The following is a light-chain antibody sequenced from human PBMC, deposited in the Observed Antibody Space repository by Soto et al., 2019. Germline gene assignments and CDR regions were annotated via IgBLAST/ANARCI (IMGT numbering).Light chain of an antibody. CDR2: FDS. CDR1: DIGRKS. J-gene: IGLJ1*01. V-gene: IGLV3-21*04. CDR3: QVLVISSYQYV. Sequence: SYELTQAPSVSVAPGKTARIPCGGDDIGRKSVHWYQQKPGQDPVLVINFDSDRPSAIPERLYGSNSVNTATLTISRVEAGDEADYYCQVLVISSYQYVFGRGTKLTVL.